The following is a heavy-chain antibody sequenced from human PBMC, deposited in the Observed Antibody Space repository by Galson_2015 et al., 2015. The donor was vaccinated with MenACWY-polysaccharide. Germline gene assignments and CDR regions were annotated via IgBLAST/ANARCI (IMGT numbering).Heavy chain of an antibody. D-gene: IGHD3-3*01. CDR2: ISAYNGNT. V-gene: IGHV1-18*01. CDR1: GYTFTSYG. CDR3: ARGVRFLEWSRTDYWYFDL. Sequence: SVKVSCKASGYTFTSYGISWVRQAPGQGLEWMGWISAYNGNTNYAQELQGRVTMTTDTSTSTAYMELRSLRSDDTAVYYCARGVRFLEWSRTDYWYFDLWGRGTLVTVSS. J-gene: IGHJ2*01.